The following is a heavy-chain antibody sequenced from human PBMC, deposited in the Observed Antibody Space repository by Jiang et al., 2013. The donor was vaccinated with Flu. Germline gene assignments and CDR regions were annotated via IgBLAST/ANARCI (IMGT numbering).Heavy chain of an antibody. CDR3: ARGRIGYMTLSGGMDV. CDR2: INHSGST. D-gene: IGHD3-16*02. J-gene: IGHJ6*02. Sequence: LLKPSETLSLTCAVYGGSFSGYYWSWIRQPPGKGLEWIGEINHSGSTNYNPSLKSRVTISVDTSKNQFSLKLSSVTAADTAVYYCARGRIGYMTLSGGMDVWGQGTTVTVSS. V-gene: IGHV4-34*01. CDR1: GGSFSGYY.